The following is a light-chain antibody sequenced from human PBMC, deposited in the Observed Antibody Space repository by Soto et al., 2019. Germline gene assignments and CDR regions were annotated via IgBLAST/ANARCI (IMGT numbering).Light chain of an antibody. CDR3: MQPLQSWT. V-gene: IGKV1-39*01. CDR2: GAS. J-gene: IGKJ1*01. Sequence: DIQMTQSPSSLSASVGDRVTITCRASQSVRTYLNWYQQKPGKDPNPLIYGASTLHSGAPDRFSGSGSGTDFTLKISIVEAEDVGVYYCMQPLQSWTFGQGTKVDI. CDR1: QSVRTY.